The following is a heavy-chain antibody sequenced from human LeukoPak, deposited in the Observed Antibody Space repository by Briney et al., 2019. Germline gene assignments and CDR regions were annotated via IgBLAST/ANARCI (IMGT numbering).Heavy chain of an antibody. J-gene: IGHJ4*02. CDR2: IYYSGST. Sequence: SETLSLTCTVSGGSISSYYWSWIRQPPGKGLEWIGYIYYSGSTNYNPSLKSRVTISVDTSKNQFSLELSSVTAADTAVYYCARVSKGLQPTYWGQGTLVTVSS. V-gene: IGHV4-59*01. CDR3: ARVSKGLQPTY. CDR1: GGSISSYY. D-gene: IGHD4-11*01.